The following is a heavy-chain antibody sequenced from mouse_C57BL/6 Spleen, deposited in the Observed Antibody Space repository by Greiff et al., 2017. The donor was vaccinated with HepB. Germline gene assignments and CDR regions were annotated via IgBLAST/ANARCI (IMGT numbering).Heavy chain of an antibody. CDR3: ARSSNPMDY. Sequence: EVKLMESGGGLVQPGGSLSLSCAASGFTFTDYYMSWVRQPPGKALEWLGFIRNKANGYTTEYSASVKGRFTISRDNSQSILYLQMNALRAEDSATYYCARSSNPMDYWGQGTAGTVSS. D-gene: IGHD6-1*01. CDR2: IRNKANGYTT. V-gene: IGHV7-3*01. CDR1: GFTFTDYY. J-gene: IGHJ4*01.